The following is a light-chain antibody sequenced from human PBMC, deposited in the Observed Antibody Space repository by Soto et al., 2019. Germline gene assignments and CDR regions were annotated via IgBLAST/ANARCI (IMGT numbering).Light chain of an antibody. Sequence: QSVLTQPPSVSGAPGQRVTMSCTGSSSNIGAGYDVHWYQQLPGTVPKLLIYGNSNRPSGVPDRFSGSKSGTSASLAITGLQAEDEADYYCQSYDSSLNAYVFGTGTKLTVL. CDR3: QSYDSSLNAYV. CDR1: SSNIGAGYD. V-gene: IGLV1-40*01. CDR2: GNS. J-gene: IGLJ1*01.